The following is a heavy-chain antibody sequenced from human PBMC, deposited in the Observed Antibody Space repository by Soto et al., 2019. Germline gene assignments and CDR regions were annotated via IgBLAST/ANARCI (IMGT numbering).Heavy chain of an antibody. CDR3: AKDREIYGSGSPLDY. D-gene: IGHD3-10*01. CDR1: GFTFSSYG. Sequence: PGGSLRLSCAASGFTFSSYGMHWVRQAPGKGLEWVAVISYDGSNKYYADSVKGRFTISRDNSKNTLYLQMNSLRAEDTAVYYCAKDREIYGSGSPLDYWGQGTLVTVSS. V-gene: IGHV3-30*18. J-gene: IGHJ4*02. CDR2: ISYDGSNK.